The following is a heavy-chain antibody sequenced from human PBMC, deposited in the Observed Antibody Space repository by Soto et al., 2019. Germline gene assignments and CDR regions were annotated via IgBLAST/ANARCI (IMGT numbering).Heavy chain of an antibody. CDR2: IYSGGRT. CDR3: ATRPLLPGAP. D-gene: IGHD3-22*01. V-gene: IGHV3-53*01. J-gene: IGHJ3*01. CDR1: GFTFSSND. Sequence: EVQLVESGGGLIQPGGSLRLSCAASGFTFSSNDMNWVRQAPGKGLEWVSLIYSGGRTYYADSVKGRFTISRDTSKNTLYLQMSSLRADDTAVYYCATRPLLPGAPWGQGTMVTVSS.